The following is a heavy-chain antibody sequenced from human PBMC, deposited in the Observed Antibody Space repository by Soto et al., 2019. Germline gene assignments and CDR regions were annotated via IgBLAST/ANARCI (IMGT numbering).Heavy chain of an antibody. J-gene: IGHJ5*02. CDR2: MNPNSGNT. Sequence: QVQLVQSGAEVKKPGASVKVSCKASGYTFTSYDINWVRQATGQGLEWMGWMNPNSGNTGYAQKFQGRVTMTRHTSISTAYMEVGSLRSEDTAVYYCARTRGVRRIAVAGLSRDWFEPWGQGTLVTVSS. CDR1: GYTFTSYD. CDR3: ARTRGVRRIAVAGLSRDWFEP. V-gene: IGHV1-8*01. D-gene: IGHD6-19*01.